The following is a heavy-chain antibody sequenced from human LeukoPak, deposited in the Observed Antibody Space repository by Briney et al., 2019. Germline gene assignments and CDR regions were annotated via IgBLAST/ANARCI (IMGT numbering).Heavy chain of an antibody. Sequence: ASVKVSCKASGYTFTDYYMHWVRQAPGQGLEWMGWINPKSGGTNYAQQFQGRVTITRDTSISTAYMELSNLRSDDTAVYYCARVVGAAGRSWFDPWGQGTLVTVSS. V-gene: IGHV1-2*02. J-gene: IGHJ5*02. CDR3: ARVVGAAGRSWFDP. D-gene: IGHD6-13*01. CDR2: INPKSGGT. CDR1: GYTFTDYY.